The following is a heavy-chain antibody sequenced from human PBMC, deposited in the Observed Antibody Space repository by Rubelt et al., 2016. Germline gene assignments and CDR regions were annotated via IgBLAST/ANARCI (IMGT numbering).Heavy chain of an antibody. V-gene: IGHV3-7*02. CDR3: VGGWGWLIEY. D-gene: IGHD3-10*01. CDR2: IKHDGSER. J-gene: IGHJ4*02. CDR1: GLTIIDYW. Sequence: GGSLRLSCAVSGLTIIDYWGGWFRLVPGKGLEWVANIKHDGSERYYVDSVKGRFTISRDNAKNSLYLQMDSLRVEDTAVYYCVGGWGWLIEYWGQGTLVTVSS.